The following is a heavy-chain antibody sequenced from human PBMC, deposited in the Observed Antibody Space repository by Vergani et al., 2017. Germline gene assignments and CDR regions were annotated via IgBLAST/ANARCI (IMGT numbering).Heavy chain of an antibody. D-gene: IGHD2-21*01. CDR2: IHASGTK. Sequence: KESGPALVKPSQTLSLTCTVSGASITSGSFYWSWIRQPAGKGLEWIGRIHASGTKNYNPSLRSRVTLSVDTSKNQFSLQLSSVTAADTAVYYCARASHCINCYSEGPNGPGYYYMDVWGKGTTVTVSS. CDR3: ARASHCINCYSEGPNGPGYYYMDV. V-gene: IGHV4-61*02. J-gene: IGHJ6*03. CDR1: GASITSGSFY.